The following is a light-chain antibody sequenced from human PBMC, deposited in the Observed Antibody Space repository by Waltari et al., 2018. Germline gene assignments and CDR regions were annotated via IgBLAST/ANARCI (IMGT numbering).Light chain of an antibody. J-gene: IGKJ1*01. CDR3: QHYVRLPAT. CDR2: GVS. Sequence: EILLTQSTGTLSLSPGERDTLSCRASQSVTRALAWYQQKPGQAPRLLIYGVSNRATGIPDRFSGSGSGTDFSLTISRLEPEDFAVYYCQHYVRLPATFGQGTKVEIK. V-gene: IGKV3-20*01. CDR1: QSVTRAL.